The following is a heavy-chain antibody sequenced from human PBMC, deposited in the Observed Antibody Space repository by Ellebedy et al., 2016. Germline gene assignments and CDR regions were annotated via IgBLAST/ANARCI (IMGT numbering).Heavy chain of an antibody. J-gene: IGHJ4*02. Sequence: SETLSLXXLVAGGSFTAYYWSWIRQFPEKGLEWIGEINHSGTTNYNPSLKSRVTISVIPSKKQFSLKLTSISAADTAVYYCARRGAPDFWGQGTQVTVSS. CDR2: INHSGTT. CDR3: ARRGAPDF. CDR1: GGSFTAYY. V-gene: IGHV4-34*01. D-gene: IGHD1-14*01.